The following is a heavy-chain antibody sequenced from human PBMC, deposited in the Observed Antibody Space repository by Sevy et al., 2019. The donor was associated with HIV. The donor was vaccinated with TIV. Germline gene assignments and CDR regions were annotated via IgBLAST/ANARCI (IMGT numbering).Heavy chain of an antibody. CDR2: IRFDGSMK. CDR3: AKDHYDYRTGYYGYYGMDV. J-gene: IGHJ6*02. CDR1: GFRFSDYG. D-gene: IGHD3-3*01. Sequence: GGSLRLSCAASGFRFSDYGMHWVRQAPGKGLEWVSLIRFDGSMKYIADSVKGRFTISRDKFKDKLYLQMNSLRPEETVVYYCAKDHYDYRTGYYGYYGMDVWGQGTTVTVSS. V-gene: IGHV3-30*02.